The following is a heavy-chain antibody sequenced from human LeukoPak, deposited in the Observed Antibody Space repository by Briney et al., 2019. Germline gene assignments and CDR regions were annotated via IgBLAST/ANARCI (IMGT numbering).Heavy chain of an antibody. CDR1: GFTFTSSA. V-gene: IGHV1-58*01. Sequence: TSVKVSCKASGFTFTSSAVQWVRQARGQRLEWIGWIVVGSGNTNYAQKFQERVTITRDMSTSTAYMELSSLRSEDTAVYYCAADPYVYGDYVLGYWGQGTLVTVSS. J-gene: IGHJ4*02. CDR3: AADPYVYGDYVLGY. D-gene: IGHD4-17*01. CDR2: IVVGSGNT.